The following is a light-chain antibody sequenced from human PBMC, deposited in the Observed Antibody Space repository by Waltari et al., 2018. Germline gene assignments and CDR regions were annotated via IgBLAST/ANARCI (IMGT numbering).Light chain of an antibody. CDR2: DVS. J-gene: IGLJ2*01. CDR3: CSYAGSYMV. CDR1: SSDVGGYNY. Sequence: QSALTQPRSVSGSPGQSVTISCTGTSSDVGGYNYVSWYQQHPGKAPKLMIYDVSKRPSGFPDRFSGSKSGNTASLTISGLQAEDEADYYCCSYAGSYMVFGGGTKLTVL. V-gene: IGLV2-11*01.